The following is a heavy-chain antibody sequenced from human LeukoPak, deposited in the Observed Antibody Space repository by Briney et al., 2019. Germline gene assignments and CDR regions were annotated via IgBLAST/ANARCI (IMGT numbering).Heavy chain of an antibody. Sequence: PGGSLRLSCAASGFTFNSYGMHWVRQAPGKGLEWVAVISYDGSNKYYADSVKGRFTISRDNSKNTLYLQMNSLRAEDTAVYYCANARYYYDSSGYLYYYYGMDVWGQGTTVTASS. CDR2: ISYDGSNK. D-gene: IGHD3-22*01. J-gene: IGHJ6*02. CDR3: ANARYYYDSSGYLYYYYGMDV. V-gene: IGHV3-30*18. CDR1: GFTFNSYG.